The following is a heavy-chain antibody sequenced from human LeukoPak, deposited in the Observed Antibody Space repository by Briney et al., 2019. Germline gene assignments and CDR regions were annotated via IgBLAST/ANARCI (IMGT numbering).Heavy chain of an antibody. CDR1: GFTFDDYA. Sequence: PGGSLRLSCAASGFTFDDYAMHWVRQAPGKGLEWVSVIYSDGATYYADSVKGRFTISRDNSKNTLYLQAHSLRAGDTAVYYCARATYYVSGTYLSFYGFDIWGQGTMVTVSS. V-gene: IGHV3-53*01. J-gene: IGHJ3*02. D-gene: IGHD3-10*01. CDR2: IYSDGAT. CDR3: ARATYYVSGTYLSFYGFDI.